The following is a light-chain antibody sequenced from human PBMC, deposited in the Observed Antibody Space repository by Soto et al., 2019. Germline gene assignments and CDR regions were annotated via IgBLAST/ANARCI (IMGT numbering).Light chain of an antibody. CDR3: QQFDTSPYT. CDR2: GAS. Sequence: VLTQSPGTLSLSPGERATLSCRASQSVSRYLVWYQQKPGQAPRLLIYGASSRASGIPDRCSGSGSGTDFTLTISRLGPEDSAVYYCQQFDTSPYTFGQGTKLEIK. CDR1: QSVSRY. V-gene: IGKV3-20*01. J-gene: IGKJ2*01.